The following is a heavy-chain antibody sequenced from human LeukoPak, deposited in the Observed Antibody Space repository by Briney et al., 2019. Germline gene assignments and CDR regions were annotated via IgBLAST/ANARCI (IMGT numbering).Heavy chain of an antibody. CDR1: GGSISSSSYY. J-gene: IGHJ3*02. CDR3: ARHLLGYDYGDYVGLGYVDI. V-gene: IGHV4-39*01. CDR2: IYYSGST. Sequence: PSGTLSLTCTVSGGSISSSSYYWGWIRQPPGKGLEWIGSIYYSGSTYYNPSLKSRVTISVDTSKNQFSLKLSSVTAADTAVYYCARHLLGYDYGDYVGLGYVDIWGQGTMVTVSS. D-gene: IGHD4-17*01.